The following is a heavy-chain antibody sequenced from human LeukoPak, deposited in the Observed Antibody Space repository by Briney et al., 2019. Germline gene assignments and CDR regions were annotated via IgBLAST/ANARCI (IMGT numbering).Heavy chain of an antibody. CDR3: ARDSYSSFWGYFDY. V-gene: IGHV3-74*01. D-gene: IGHD6-6*01. Sequence: GGSLRLSCAASGFSFSVYWMHWVRQAPGKGPVWVSRIKTDGSITDYADSVKGRFTISRDNAKNTLYLQMNSLRAEGTAVYYCARDSYSSFWGYFDYWGQGTLVTVSS. CDR2: IKTDGSIT. CDR1: GFSFSVYW. J-gene: IGHJ4*02.